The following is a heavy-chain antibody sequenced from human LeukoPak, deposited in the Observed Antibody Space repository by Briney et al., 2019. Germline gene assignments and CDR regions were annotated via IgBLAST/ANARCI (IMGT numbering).Heavy chain of an antibody. CDR2: ISGSGGST. CDR1: GFTFSSYA. J-gene: IGHJ5*02. V-gene: IGHV3-23*01. D-gene: IGHD3-22*01. Sequence: PGGSLRLSCAASGFTFSSYAMSWVRQAPGKGLEWVSAISGSGGSTYYADSVKGWFTISRDNSKNTLYLQMNSLRAEDTAVYYCAKGTNYYDSSGQLPNWFDPWGQGTLVTVSS. CDR3: AKGTNYYDSSGQLPNWFDP.